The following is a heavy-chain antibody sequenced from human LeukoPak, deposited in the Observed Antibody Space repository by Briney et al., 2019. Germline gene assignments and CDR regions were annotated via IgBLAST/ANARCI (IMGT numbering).Heavy chain of an antibody. J-gene: IGHJ3*02. D-gene: IGHD5-24*01. V-gene: IGHV3-48*03. Sequence: GGSLRLSCAASGFTFSSYEMNWVRQAPGKGLEWVSYISSSGSTIYYADSAKGRFTISRDNANNSLYLQMNSLRAEDTAVYYCARDRQRWLQSPNDAFDIWGQGTMVTVSS. CDR1: GFTFSSYE. CDR2: ISSSGSTI. CDR3: ARDRQRWLQSPNDAFDI.